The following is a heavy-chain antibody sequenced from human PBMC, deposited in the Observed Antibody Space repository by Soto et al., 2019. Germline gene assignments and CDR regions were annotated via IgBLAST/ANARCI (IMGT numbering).Heavy chain of an antibody. CDR3: ARGGRDVYGDYVDYYYYYGMDV. Sequence: PGGSLRLSCAASGFPFSSYSMNWVRQAPGKGLEWVSSISSSSSYIYYADSVKGRFTISRDNAKNSLYLQMNSLRAEDTAVYYCARGGRDVYGDYVDYYYYYGMDVWGQGTTVTVSS. J-gene: IGHJ6*02. CDR1: GFPFSSYS. V-gene: IGHV3-21*01. D-gene: IGHD4-17*01. CDR2: ISSSSSYI.